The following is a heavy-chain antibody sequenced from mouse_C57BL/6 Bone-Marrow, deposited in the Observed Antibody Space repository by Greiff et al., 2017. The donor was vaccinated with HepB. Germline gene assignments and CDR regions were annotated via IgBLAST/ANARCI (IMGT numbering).Heavy chain of an antibody. J-gene: IGHJ4*01. CDR1: GFTFSSYA. Sequence: EVKLVESGGGLVKPGGSLKLSCAASGFTFSSYAMSWVRQTPEKRLEWVATISDGGSYTYYPDNVKGRFTISRDNAKNNLYLQMSHLKSEDTAMYYCARSITTVVDIWAMDYWGQGTSVTVSS. D-gene: IGHD1-1*01. CDR2: ISDGGSYT. V-gene: IGHV5-4*03. CDR3: ARSITTVVDIWAMDY.